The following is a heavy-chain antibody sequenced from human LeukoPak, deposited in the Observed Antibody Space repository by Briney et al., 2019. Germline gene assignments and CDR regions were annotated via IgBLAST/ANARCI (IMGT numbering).Heavy chain of an antibody. CDR1: GGTFSSHA. Sequence: ASVKVSCKAAGGTFSSHAISWVRQAPGQGLEWMGGIIPIFGTANYAQKFQGRVTITADKSTSTAYMELSSLRSEDTAVYYCASSDSSSSEYGYYYYYMDVWGKGTTVTVSS. D-gene: IGHD6-6*01. J-gene: IGHJ6*03. V-gene: IGHV1-69*06. CDR3: ASSDSSSSEYGYYYYYMDV. CDR2: IIPIFGTA.